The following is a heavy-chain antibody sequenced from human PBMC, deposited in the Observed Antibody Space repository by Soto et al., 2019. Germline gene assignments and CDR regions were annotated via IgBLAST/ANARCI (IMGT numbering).Heavy chain of an antibody. V-gene: IGHV4-34*01. CDR1: GGSFSGYY. Sequence: SETLSLTCAVYGGSFSGYYWSWIRQPPGKGLEWIGEINHSGSTNYNPSLKSRVTISVDTSKNQFSLKLSSVTAADTAVYYCARGLEERYFDWLLYIGAFDIWGQGTMVTVSS. D-gene: IGHD3-9*01. CDR2: INHSGST. J-gene: IGHJ3*02. CDR3: ARGLEERYFDWLLYIGAFDI.